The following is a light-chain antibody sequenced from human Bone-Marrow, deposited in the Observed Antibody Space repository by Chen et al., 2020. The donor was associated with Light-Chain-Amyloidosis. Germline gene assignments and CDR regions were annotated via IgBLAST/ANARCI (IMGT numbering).Light chain of an antibody. CDR3: QQYGSSLFT. J-gene: IGKJ3*01. CDR1: QSVSSSY. V-gene: IGKV3-20*01. CDR2: GAS. Sequence: EIVLTQSPGTLSFSPGERATLSCRASQSVSSSYLAWYQQKHGQAPRLLIYGASSRATGIPDRFSGSGSGTDFTLTISRLEPEDFAVYYCQQYGSSLFTFGPGTKVDIK.